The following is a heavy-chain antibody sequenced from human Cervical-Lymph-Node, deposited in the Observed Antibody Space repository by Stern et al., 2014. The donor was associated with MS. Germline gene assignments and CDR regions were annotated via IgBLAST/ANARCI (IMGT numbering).Heavy chain of an antibody. CDR2: ILPGDSDP. D-gene: IGHD3-3*01. Sequence: EVQLVQSGAEVKKPGESLKISCKASGYGFTNYWIGWVRQMPGKGLEGMGIILPGDSDPIYNTSFQGQVPISADKSSSTAYLQWNSLKASDTARYYCARRVTAIYGEVITYYFDKWGQGTLVTVSS. V-gene: IGHV5-51*03. CDR1: GYGFTNYW. CDR3: ARRVTAIYGEVITYYFDK. J-gene: IGHJ4*02.